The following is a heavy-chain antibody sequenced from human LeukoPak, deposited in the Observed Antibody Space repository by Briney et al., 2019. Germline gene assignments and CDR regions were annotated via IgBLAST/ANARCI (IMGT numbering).Heavy chain of an antibody. J-gene: IGHJ6*03. V-gene: IGHV4-4*07. D-gene: IGHD1-14*01. Sequence: SETLSLTCTVSGGSISSYYWSWTRQPAGKGLEWIGRIYTSGSTNYDPSLKSRVTISVDTSKNQFSLKLNSVTAADTAVYYCARGTTNYYYYYMDVWGKGTTVTVSS. CDR1: GGSISSYY. CDR2: IYTSGST. CDR3: ARGTTNYYYYYMDV.